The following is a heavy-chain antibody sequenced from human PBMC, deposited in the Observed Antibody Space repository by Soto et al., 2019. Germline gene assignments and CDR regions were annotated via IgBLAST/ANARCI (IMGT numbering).Heavy chain of an antibody. V-gene: IGHV3-21*01. CDR3: ARPGPPYSSGWYRFDYYYGMDV. CDR2: ISSSSSYI. CDR1: GFTFSSYS. Sequence: PGGSLRLPCAASGFTFSSYSMNWVRQAPGKGLEWVSSISSSSSYIYYADSVKGRFTISRDNAKNSLYLQMNSLRAEDTAVYYCARPGPPYSSGWYRFDYYYGMDVWGQGTTVTVSS. J-gene: IGHJ6*02. D-gene: IGHD6-19*01.